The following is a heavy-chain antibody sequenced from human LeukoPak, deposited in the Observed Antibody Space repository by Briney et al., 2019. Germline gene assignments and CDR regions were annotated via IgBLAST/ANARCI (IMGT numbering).Heavy chain of an antibody. J-gene: IGHJ6*02. CDR3: AREQSRNNGMDV. CDR2: IYSGDRA. D-gene: IGHD5-24*01. Sequence: GGSLRLSCAASGFTVSSNYMNWVRQAPGKGLEWVSVIYSGDRAFYADSVKGRFTISRHNSKNTLLLQMNNLRVEDTAVYYCAREQSRNNGMDVWGQGTTVTVSS. CDR1: GFTVSSNY. V-gene: IGHV3-53*04.